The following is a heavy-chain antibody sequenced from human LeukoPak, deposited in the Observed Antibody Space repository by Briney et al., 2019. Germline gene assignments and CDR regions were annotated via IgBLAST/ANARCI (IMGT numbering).Heavy chain of an antibody. V-gene: IGHV1-2*06. J-gene: IGHJ3*02. Sequence: GASVKVSCKASGYTFTSYAMNWVRQAPGQGLEWMGRINPNSGDTNYPQKFQGRVTLTRDTSTNMSYMDLTRLRSDDTAVYYCARGGFSDTSGARDAFDIWGQGTMVTVSS. D-gene: IGHD3-22*01. CDR1: GYTFTSYA. CDR2: INPNSGDT. CDR3: ARGGFSDTSGARDAFDI.